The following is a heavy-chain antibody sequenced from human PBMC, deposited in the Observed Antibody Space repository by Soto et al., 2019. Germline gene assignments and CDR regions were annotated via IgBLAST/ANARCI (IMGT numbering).Heavy chain of an antibody. CDR2: IYYSGST. CDR1: GGSISSYY. V-gene: IGHV4-59*12. CDR3: ARDVDELLGYYGMDV. D-gene: IGHD2-15*01. J-gene: IGHJ6*02. Sequence: SETLSLTCTVSGGSISSYYWSWIRQPPGKGLEWIGYIYYSGSTNYNPSLKSRVTISVDTSKNQFSLKLSSVTAADTAVYYCARDVDELLGYYGMDVWGQGTTVTVSS.